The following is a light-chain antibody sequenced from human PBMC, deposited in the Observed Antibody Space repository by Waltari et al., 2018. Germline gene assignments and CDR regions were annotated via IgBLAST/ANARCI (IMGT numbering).Light chain of an antibody. J-gene: IGLJ2*01. V-gene: IGLV1-40*01. CDR3: QSYDTSLSALV. CDR2: ANN. CDR1: TSNIGAGYD. Sequence: QSALTQPPSVSGATGQRVTISCSGSTSNIGAGYDVYWYQQLPGTAPKLLIHANNGRPSGVPDRFSGSKSGTSASLAITGLQPEDEADYYCQSYDTSLSALVFGGGTKLTVL.